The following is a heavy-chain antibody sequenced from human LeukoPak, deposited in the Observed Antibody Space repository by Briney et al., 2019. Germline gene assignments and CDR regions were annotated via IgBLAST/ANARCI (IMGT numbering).Heavy chain of an antibody. CDR2: IFDSGST. J-gene: IGHJ2*01. CDR1: GDSISNSSYF. D-gene: IGHD3-22*01. V-gene: IGHV4-39*01. Sequence: SETLSLTCTVSGDSISNSSYFWGWIRQPPGKGLEWIGSIFDSGSTYYNPSLKSRVTISVDTSKNQFSLKRSSVTAADTAVYYCAGQMIPNWYFVLWGRGTLVTVSS. CDR3: AGQMIPNWYFVL.